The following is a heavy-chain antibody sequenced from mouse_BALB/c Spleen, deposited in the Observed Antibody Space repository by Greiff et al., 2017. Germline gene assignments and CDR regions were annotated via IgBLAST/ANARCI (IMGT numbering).Heavy chain of an antibody. CDR1: GYAFTNYL. CDR3: ARSARATGAY. V-gene: IGHV1-54*01. Sequence: QVQLQQSGAELVRPGTSVKVSCKASGYAFTNYLIEWVKQRPGQGLKWIGVINPGSGGTNYNEKFKGKATLTADKSSSTAYMQLSSLTSDDSAVYFCARSARATGAYWGQGTLVTVSA. J-gene: IGHJ3*01. D-gene: IGHD3-1*01. CDR2: INPGSGGT.